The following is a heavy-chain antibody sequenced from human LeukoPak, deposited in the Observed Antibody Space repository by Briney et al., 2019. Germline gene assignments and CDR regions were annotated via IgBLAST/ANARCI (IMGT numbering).Heavy chain of an antibody. CDR3: AKVVTGIVVGGVFHY. D-gene: IGHD3-22*01. CDR2: ISGSGGST. CDR1: GFTYSSYA. V-gene: IGHV3-23*01. J-gene: IGHJ4*02. Sequence: PGGSLRLSCAASGFTYSSYAMSWVRQAPGKGLEWVSTISGSGGSTYYADSVKGRFTISGDNSKNTLYLQKNSLRAEDTAVYYCAKVVTGIVVGGVFHYWGQGTLVTVSS.